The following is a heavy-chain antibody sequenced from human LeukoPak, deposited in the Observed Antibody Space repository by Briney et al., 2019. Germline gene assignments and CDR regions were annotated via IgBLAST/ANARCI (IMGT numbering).Heavy chain of an antibody. J-gene: IGHJ4*02. CDR3: AKDIGWLHIIH. Sequence: GGSLRLSCAASGFTLDDYAMHWVRQAPGKGLEWVSLISGDGGSTYYTDSVKGRFTISRDNSKTTLYLQMNSLRTEDTALYYCAKDIGWLHIIHWGQGTLVTVSS. D-gene: IGHD5-24*01. CDR2: ISGDGGST. CDR1: GFTLDDYA. V-gene: IGHV3-43*02.